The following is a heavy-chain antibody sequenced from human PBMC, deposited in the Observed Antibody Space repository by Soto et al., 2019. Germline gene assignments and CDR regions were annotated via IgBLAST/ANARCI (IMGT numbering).Heavy chain of an antibody. CDR2: GYHGGNT. CDR1: GGSISSNSYY. J-gene: IGHJ4*02. D-gene: IGHD5-18*01. CDR3: ARHLSGYGYLYFEY. V-gene: IGHV4-39*01. Sequence: QLQLHESGPGLVKPSETQSLTCTVSGGSISSNSYYWAWIRQPPGKGLEWIGSGYHGGNTYYNPSHKSRVTISVDTSTNQFSLKLNSVTAADTAVYYCARHLSGYGYLYFEYWGQGILVTVSS.